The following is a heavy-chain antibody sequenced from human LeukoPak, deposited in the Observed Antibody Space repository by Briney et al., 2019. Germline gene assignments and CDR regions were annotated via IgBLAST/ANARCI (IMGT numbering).Heavy chain of an antibody. CDR1: GGSISSGSYY. V-gene: IGHV4-61*02. D-gene: IGHD3-22*01. Sequence: PSETLSLTCTVSGGSISSGSYYWSWMRQPAGKGLEWIGRIYTSGSTNYNPSLKSRVTISVDTSKNQFSLKLSSVTAADTAVYYCARQYYDSSSGAFDIWGQGTMVTVSS. J-gene: IGHJ3*02. CDR3: ARQYYDSSSGAFDI. CDR2: IYTSGST.